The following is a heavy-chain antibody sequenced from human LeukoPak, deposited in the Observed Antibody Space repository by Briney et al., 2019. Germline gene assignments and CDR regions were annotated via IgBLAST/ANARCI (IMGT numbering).Heavy chain of an antibody. CDR1: GFTFISYE. D-gene: IGHD4-17*01. J-gene: IGHJ3*02. CDR3: ASFSTVKGRVGNAFDI. V-gene: IGHV3-48*03. Sequence: GGSLRLSCAASGFTFISYEMNWVRQAPGKGLEWVSYISSSGSTIYYADSVKGRFTISRDNAKNSLYLQMNSLRAEDTAVYYCASFSTVKGRVGNAFDIWGQGTMVTVSS. CDR2: ISSSGSTI.